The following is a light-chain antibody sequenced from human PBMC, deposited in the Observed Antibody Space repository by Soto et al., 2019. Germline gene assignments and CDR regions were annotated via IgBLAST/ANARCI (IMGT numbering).Light chain of an antibody. CDR3: QQRNYWLS. Sequence: EIVLTQSPATLSLSPGERATLSCRASQSVSSYLAWYQQKPGQAPRLLISYASNRATGIPGRFSGGGSGTDFTLTISSLEPEDFAVYYCQQRNYWLSFGGGTKVEI. CDR1: QSVSSY. J-gene: IGKJ4*01. V-gene: IGKV3-11*01. CDR2: YAS.